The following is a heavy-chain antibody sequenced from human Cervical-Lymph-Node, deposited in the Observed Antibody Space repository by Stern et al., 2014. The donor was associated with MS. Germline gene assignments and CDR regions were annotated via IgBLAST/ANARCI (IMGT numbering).Heavy chain of an antibody. D-gene: IGHD4-23*01. CDR3: AKDLGGNAFDY. V-gene: IGHV3-30*18. CDR2: ISYDGTHK. J-gene: IGHJ4*02. CDR1: GFSFSDYG. Sequence: VQLVESGGGVVQPGTSLRLSCAASGFSFSDYGIHWVRQAPGQALEWVAVISYDGTHKYYADSVKGRVTISRDNSKNTLYLQMNSLRSDDTAVYYCAKDLGGNAFDYWGQGTLVTVSS.